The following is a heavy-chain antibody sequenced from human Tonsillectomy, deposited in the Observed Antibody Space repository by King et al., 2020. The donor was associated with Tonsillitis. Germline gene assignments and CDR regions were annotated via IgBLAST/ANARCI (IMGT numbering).Heavy chain of an antibody. V-gene: IGHV5-10-1*03. D-gene: IGHD1-26*01. CDR2: IDPSDSYT. Sequence: QLVQSGAEVKKPGESLRISCKGSGYSFTTYWISWVRQMPGKGLEWMGRIDPSDSYTNYSPSFQGHVTISADKSISTAYLQWSSLKASDTAMYYCARLNSGSYYSYYYMDVWGKGTTVTVSS. CDR3: ARLNSGSYYSYYYMDV. CDR1: GYSFTTYW. J-gene: IGHJ6*03.